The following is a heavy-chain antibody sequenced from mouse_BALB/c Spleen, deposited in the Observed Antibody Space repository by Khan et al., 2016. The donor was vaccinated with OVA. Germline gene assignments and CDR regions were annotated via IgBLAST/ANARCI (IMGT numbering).Heavy chain of an antibody. V-gene: IGHV5-6-5*01. CDR1: GFTFSRYP. CDR2: IGSGGSP. D-gene: IGHD1-1*01. J-gene: IGHJ2*01. Sequence: EVELVESGGRLVKPGGSLKLSCAASGFTFSRYPLSWLRPTPEQRLEWVASIGSGGSPYYTHRVKGRFTISSDNSQNLLYSPMSCLTSDVTAMYFCARVNGSSGVDDWGQGTTLTVS. CDR3: ARVNGSSGVDD.